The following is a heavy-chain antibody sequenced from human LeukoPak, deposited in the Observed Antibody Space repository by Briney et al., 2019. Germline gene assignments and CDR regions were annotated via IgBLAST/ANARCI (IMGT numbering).Heavy chain of an antibody. V-gene: IGHV4-31*03. D-gene: IGHD1-26*01. J-gene: IGHJ5*02. CDR1: GDSISSGGYY. CDR2: IYSTGTT. Sequence: SETLSLTCSVSGDSISSGGYYWHWIRQHPEKGLEWIGYIYSTGTTYYHPSLTSRLTMSLYTSKNQFSLKVTSVTAADTAVYFCARDRPDTTSPTTVGRFDPWGQGTLVTVSS. CDR3: ARDRPDTTSPTTVGRFDP.